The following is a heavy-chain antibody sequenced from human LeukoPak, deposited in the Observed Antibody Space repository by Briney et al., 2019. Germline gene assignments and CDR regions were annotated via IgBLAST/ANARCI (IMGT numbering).Heavy chain of an antibody. CDR3: ARDRTDIVATSHLDY. V-gene: IGHV4-61*01. CDR2: IYYTGNT. D-gene: IGHD5-12*01. J-gene: IGHJ4*02. CDR1: GGSVSSGSYY. Sequence: SETLSLTCTVSGGSVSSGSYYWSWIRQPPGKSLEWIGYIYYTGNTNYNPSLKSRVTISMDTSKNQFSLNLSSVTAADTAVYYCARDRTDIVATSHLDYWGQGTLVTVSS.